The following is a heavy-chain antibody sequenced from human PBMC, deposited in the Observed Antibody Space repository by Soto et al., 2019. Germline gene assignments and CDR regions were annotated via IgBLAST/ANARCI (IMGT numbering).Heavy chain of an antibody. CDR3: ARKLDSGVVGADS. D-gene: IGHD3-22*01. CDR2: IWYDGSNK. CDR1: GFTFSSYG. Sequence: QVQLVESGGGVVQPGRSLRLSCAASGFTFSSYGMHWVRQAPGKGLEWVALIWYDGSNKYYADSVKGRFTISRDNSKNTLYLQMNSLRPEDTAVYYCARKLDSGVVGADSWGQGTLVTVSS. V-gene: IGHV3-33*01. J-gene: IGHJ4*02.